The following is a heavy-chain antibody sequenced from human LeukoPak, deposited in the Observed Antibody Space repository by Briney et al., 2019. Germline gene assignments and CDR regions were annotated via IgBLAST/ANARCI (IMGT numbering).Heavy chain of an antibody. D-gene: IGHD3-10*01. J-gene: IGHJ4*02. Sequence: GGSLRLSCAASGFTFSLYWMNWVRRAPGKGLEWVANIKQDGSEKNYVDSEKGRLTISRDNAKNSLYLQMNSLRAEDTAVYYCVRDHRGTFDYWGQGTLVTVSS. CDR2: IKQDGSEK. CDR1: GFTFSLYW. V-gene: IGHV3-7*03. CDR3: VRDHRGTFDY.